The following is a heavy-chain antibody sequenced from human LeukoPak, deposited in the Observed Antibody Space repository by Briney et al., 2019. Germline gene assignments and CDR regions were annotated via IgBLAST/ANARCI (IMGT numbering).Heavy chain of an antibody. Sequence: GGSLRLSCAASGFTFSSYGMHWVRQAPGKGLEWVPVISYDGSNKYYADSVKGRFTISRDNSKNTLYLQMNSLRAEDTAVYYCARARSSTSCPTFDPWGQGTLVTVSS. V-gene: IGHV3-30*03. CDR1: GFTFSSYG. CDR2: ISYDGSNK. CDR3: ARARSSTSCPTFDP. J-gene: IGHJ5*02. D-gene: IGHD2-2*01.